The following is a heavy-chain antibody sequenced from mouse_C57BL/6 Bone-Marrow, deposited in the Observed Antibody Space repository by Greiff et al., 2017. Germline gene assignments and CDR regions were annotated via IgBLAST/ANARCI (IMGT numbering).Heavy chain of an antibody. CDR3: VGYSGSSFAY. D-gene: IGHD1-1*01. CDR1: GYTFPDYY. CDR2: INSNIGGT. Sequence: VQLQQSGPELVKPGASVKISCKASGYTFPDYYMNWVKQSHGKSLEWIGDINSNIGGTSHNQKFKGKATLTVDKSSSTAYMELRGLTSEDSAVYCCVGYSGSSFAYWGKRPLVTVSA. V-gene: IGHV1-26*01. J-gene: IGHJ3*01.